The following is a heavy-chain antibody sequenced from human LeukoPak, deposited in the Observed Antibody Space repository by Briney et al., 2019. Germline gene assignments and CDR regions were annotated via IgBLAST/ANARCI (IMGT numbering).Heavy chain of an antibody. V-gene: IGHV1-18*01. CDR3: ARDLGYYGSGSSPSDY. CDR2: ISAYNGNT. CDR1: GYTLTTYG. D-gene: IGHD3-10*01. Sequence: ASVKVSCKASGYTLTTYGISWVRQAPGQGHEWMGWISAYNGNTKYAQKLQGRVTMTTDTSTSTAYMELRSLRSDDTAVYYCARDLGYYGSGSSPSDYWGQGTLVTVSS. J-gene: IGHJ4*02.